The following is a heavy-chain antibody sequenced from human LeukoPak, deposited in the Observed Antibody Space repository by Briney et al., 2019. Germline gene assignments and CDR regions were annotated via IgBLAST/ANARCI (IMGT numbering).Heavy chain of an antibody. D-gene: IGHD2-2*01. J-gene: IGHJ6*03. CDR1: GFIFNNYY. Sequence: GGSLRLSCAASGFIFNNYYMSWVRQAPRKGLEWVANIKPGGSEKYYVDSVKGRFTISRDNAMNSLDLQMDSLRAEDTAVYYCARAHSTSATWYYYYYMDIWGKGTTVTVS. V-gene: IGHV3-7*04. CDR3: ARAHSTSATWYYYYYMDI. CDR2: IKPGGSEK.